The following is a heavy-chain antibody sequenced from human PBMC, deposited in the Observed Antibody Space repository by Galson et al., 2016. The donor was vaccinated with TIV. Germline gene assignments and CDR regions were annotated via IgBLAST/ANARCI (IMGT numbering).Heavy chain of an antibody. CDR3: ARLSGYWFNCDPDY. CDR1: GGTFSNYA. V-gene: IGHV1-69*10. D-gene: IGHD3-22*01. J-gene: IGHJ4*02. CDR2: ISPMLDTT. Sequence: SVKVSCKASGGTFSNYAFSWVRQAPGQGLEWMGGISPMLDTTNYAQQFQGRVTITADKFTSTAYMELSSLRSEDTAVYYCARLSGYWFNCDPDYWGQGSLVTVSS.